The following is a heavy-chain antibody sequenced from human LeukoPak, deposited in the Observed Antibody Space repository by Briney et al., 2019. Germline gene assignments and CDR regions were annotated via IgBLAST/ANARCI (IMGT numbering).Heavy chain of an antibody. CDR2: LSGSADST. Sequence: PGGSLRLSCAASGFTFSSSWMSWVRQAPGKGLEWVSGLSGSADSTYYADSVKGRFTISRDNSKSTLFLQMNSLRVEDTAVYYCAKGSLSSAYSFVDYWGQGTLVTVPS. CDR1: GFTFSSSW. D-gene: IGHD3-22*01. J-gene: IGHJ4*02. V-gene: IGHV3-23*01. CDR3: AKGSLSSAYSFVDY.